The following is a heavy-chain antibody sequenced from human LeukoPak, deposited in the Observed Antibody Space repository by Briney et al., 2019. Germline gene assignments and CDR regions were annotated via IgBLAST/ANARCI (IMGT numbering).Heavy chain of an antibody. D-gene: IGHD3-3*01. CDR2: IYYIGTT. CDR3: ARKRRLLESGFDP. Sequence: SETLSLTXTVSNGSLSDYYWNWIRQRPGKGLEWIGYIYYIGTTTYNPSLKSRVTISVDTSKNQFSLRLTSVTAADTAVYYCARKRRLLESGFDPWGQGALVTVSS. J-gene: IGHJ5*02. V-gene: IGHV4-59*12. CDR1: NGSLSDYY.